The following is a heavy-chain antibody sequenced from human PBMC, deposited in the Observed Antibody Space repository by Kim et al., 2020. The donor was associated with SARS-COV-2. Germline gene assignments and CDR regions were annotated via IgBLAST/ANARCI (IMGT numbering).Heavy chain of an antibody. CDR3: AKDSYYGDYRQTTYWYFDY. V-gene: IGHV3-23*01. CDR1: GFTFSSYA. J-gene: IGHJ4*02. D-gene: IGHD4-17*01. CDR2: ISGSGGST. Sequence: GGSLRLSCAASGFTFSSYAMSWVRQAPGKGLEWVSAISGSGGSTYYADSVKGRFTISRDNSKNTLYLQMNSLRAEDTAVYYCAKDSYYGDYRQTTYWYFDYWGQGTLVTVSS.